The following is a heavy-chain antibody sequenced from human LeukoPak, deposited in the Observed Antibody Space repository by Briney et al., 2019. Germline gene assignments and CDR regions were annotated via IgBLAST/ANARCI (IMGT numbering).Heavy chain of an antibody. J-gene: IGHJ4*02. CDR1: GFTFSSYS. D-gene: IGHD5-18*01. CDR2: IYSGGST. CDR3: AKDGHSYGYSYFDY. V-gene: IGHV3-53*01. Sequence: GGSLRLSCAASGFTFSSYSMNWVRQAPGKGLEWVSVIYSGGSTYYADSVKGRFTISRDNSKNTLYLQMNSLRAEDTAVYYCAKDGHSYGYSYFDYWGQGTLVTVSS.